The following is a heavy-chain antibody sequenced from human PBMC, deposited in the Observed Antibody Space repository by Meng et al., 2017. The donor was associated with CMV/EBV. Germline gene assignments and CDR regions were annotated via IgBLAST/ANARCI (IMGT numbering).Heavy chain of an antibody. CDR2: INHSGSN. CDR3: AIYFYDYAMDV. V-gene: IGHV4-34*01. J-gene: IGHJ6*02. CDR1: GGSFSGYY. Sequence: SETLSLTCAVYGGSFSGYYWRWIRQPPGKGLEWIGEINHSGSNNYNPSLKSRVTISVDTSKNQFSLRLSSVTAADTAVYYCAIYFYDYAMDVWGQGTTVTVSS.